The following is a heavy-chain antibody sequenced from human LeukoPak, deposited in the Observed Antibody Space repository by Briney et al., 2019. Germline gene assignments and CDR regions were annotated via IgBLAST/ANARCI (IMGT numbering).Heavy chain of an antibody. V-gene: IGHV3-30*18. CDR2: ISYDGSNK. J-gene: IGHJ6*02. D-gene: IGHD2-15*01. CDR3: AKVLIPYYCSGGSCYPVYYYYGMDV. CDR1: GFTFSSYG. Sequence: PGGSLRLSCAASGFTFSSYGMHWVRQAPGKGLEWVAVISYDGSNKYYADSVKGRFTISRDNSKNTLYLQMNSLRAEDTAVYYCAKVLIPYYCSGGSCYPVYYYYGMDVWGQGTTVTVSS.